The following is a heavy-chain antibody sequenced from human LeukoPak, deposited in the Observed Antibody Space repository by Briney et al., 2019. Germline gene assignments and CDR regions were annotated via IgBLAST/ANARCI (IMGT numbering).Heavy chain of an antibody. D-gene: IGHD3-22*01. Sequence: PGGSLRLTCAASGFTFSSYAMSWVRQAPGKGLEWVSAISGSGGSTYYAVSVKGRFTISRDNSKNTLYLQMNSLRAEDTAVYYCAKDLGSITMIVVDWGQGTLVTVSS. CDR3: AKDLGSITMIVVD. V-gene: IGHV3-23*01. CDR1: GFTFSSYA. J-gene: IGHJ4*02. CDR2: ISGSGGST.